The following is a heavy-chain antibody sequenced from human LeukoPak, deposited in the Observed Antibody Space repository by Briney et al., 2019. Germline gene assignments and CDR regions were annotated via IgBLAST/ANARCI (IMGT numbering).Heavy chain of an antibody. D-gene: IGHD3-9*01. Sequence: GGSLRLSCAASGFTFSSYGMHWVRQAPGKGLEWVAVISYDGSNKYYADSVKGRFTISRDNSKNTLYLQMNSLRAEDTALYYCAKDMTYYDILTGPLPPGHYYYGMDVWGQGTTVTVSS. CDR2: ISYDGSNK. J-gene: IGHJ6*02. CDR1: GFTFSSYG. V-gene: IGHV3-30*18. CDR3: AKDMTYYDILTGPLPPGHYYYGMDV.